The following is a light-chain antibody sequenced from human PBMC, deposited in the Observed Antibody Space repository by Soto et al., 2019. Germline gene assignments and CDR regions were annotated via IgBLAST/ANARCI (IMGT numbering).Light chain of an antibody. Sequence: EIVLTQSPAPLSLSPGERATLSCRASQSVSSYLAWYQQKPGQAPRLLIYDASNRATGIPARFSGSGSGTDFTLTISSLEPEEFAVYYGQQRSNWSITFGQGTRLEIK. J-gene: IGKJ5*01. CDR2: DAS. V-gene: IGKV3-11*01. CDR3: QQRSNWSIT. CDR1: QSVSSY.